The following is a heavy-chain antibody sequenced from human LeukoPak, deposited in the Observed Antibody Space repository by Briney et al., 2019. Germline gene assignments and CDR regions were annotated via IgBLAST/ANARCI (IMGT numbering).Heavy chain of an antibody. D-gene: IGHD3-16*01. J-gene: IGHJ5*02. Sequence: PSETLSLTCAVYGGSFSGYYWTWIRQPPGKGLEWIGEINHSGTTNYNPSLKSRVTISVDTSKNQFSLKLNSVTAADTAVYYCARDSYYDIKVAGFDPWGQGTLVTVSS. V-gene: IGHV4-34*01. CDR3: ARDSYYDIKVAGFDP. CDR2: INHSGTT. CDR1: GGSFSGYY.